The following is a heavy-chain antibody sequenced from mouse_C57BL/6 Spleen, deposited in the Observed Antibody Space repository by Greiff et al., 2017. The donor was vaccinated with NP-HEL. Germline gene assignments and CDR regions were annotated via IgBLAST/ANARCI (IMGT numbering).Heavy chain of an antibody. Sequence: EVKVVESGGGLVQSGRSLRLSCATSGFTFSDFYMEWVRQAPGKGLEWIAASRNKANDYTTEYSASVKGRFIVSRDTSQSILYLQMNALRAEDTAIYYCARGYYYGKVLDYWGQGTTLTVSS. J-gene: IGHJ2*01. CDR1: GFTFSDFY. CDR2: SRNKANDYTT. D-gene: IGHD1-1*01. CDR3: ARGYYYGKVLDY. V-gene: IGHV7-1*01.